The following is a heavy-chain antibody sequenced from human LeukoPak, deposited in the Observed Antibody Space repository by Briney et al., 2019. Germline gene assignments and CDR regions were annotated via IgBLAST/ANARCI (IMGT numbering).Heavy chain of an antibody. V-gene: IGHV1-46*01. CDR2: INPSGGST. CDR1: GGTFSSYA. D-gene: IGHD3-10*01. Sequence: ASVKVSCKASGGTFSSYAISWVRQAPGQGLEWMGIINPSGGSTSYAQKFQGRVTMTRDTSTSTVYMELSSLRSEDTAVYYCARDRMVRGVPFDYWGQGTLVTVSS. J-gene: IGHJ4*02. CDR3: ARDRMVRGVPFDY.